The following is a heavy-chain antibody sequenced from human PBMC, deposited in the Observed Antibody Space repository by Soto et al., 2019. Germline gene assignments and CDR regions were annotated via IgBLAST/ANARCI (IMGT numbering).Heavy chain of an antibody. J-gene: IGHJ4*02. Sequence: QAQLHESGSGLVKPSETLSLSCTVSGASVNSNYWSWIRQSPGKGLEWIGYIDHRGTTNYNPSLKSRVTISSDTPKNQFSLRLSSVTAVDTAVYYCATGGGWLPDTWGQGTLVTVSS. V-gene: IGHV4-59*02. CDR2: IDHRGTT. CDR3: ATGGGWLPDT. CDR1: GASVNSNY. D-gene: IGHD5-12*01.